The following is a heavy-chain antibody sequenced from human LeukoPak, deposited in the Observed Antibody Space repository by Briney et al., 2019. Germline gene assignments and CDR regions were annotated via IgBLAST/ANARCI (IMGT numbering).Heavy chain of an antibody. Sequence: GGSLRLSCAASGFTFSNYAISWVRQAPGKGLKWVSSISDSGGSTYYADSVKGRFTISRDNSKNTLYLQMNSLRAEDTAVYYCAIISYDYWGQGTLVTVSS. CDR3: AIISYDY. D-gene: IGHD3-3*02. CDR2: ISDSGGST. V-gene: IGHV3-23*01. CDR1: GFTFSNYA. J-gene: IGHJ4*02.